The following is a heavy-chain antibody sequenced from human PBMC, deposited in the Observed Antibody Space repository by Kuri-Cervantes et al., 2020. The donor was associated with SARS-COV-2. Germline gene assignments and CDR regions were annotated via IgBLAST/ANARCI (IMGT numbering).Heavy chain of an antibody. J-gene: IGHJ6*03. CDR2: FSHSGRN. D-gene: IGHD3-22*01. V-gene: IGHV4-34*01. CDR1: RGTLSGYH. CDR3: ARGVSGFYYFYYMDD. Sequence: SETLSLTCAVSRGTLSGYHWRWIRQPPGKGLEWIGGFSHSGRNDYSPSYNPSLESRVTISGDMSKNQVSLRLDSVTAADSAVYYCARGVSGFYYFYYMDDWGIGTTVTVSS.